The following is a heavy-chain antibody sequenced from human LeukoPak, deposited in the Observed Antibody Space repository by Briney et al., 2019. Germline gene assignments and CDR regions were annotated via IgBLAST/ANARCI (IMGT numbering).Heavy chain of an antibody. D-gene: IGHD2-21*02. CDR2: IHYGGRT. Sequence: SETLSLTCTVSGGSIRTSDYYWAWIRQPPGRGLEWIGTIHYGGRTFYKPPLKSRLTGSADTSRNQFYRKLSSVTAADTAVYYCARASGVLLSCEWANWFDTWGQGSLVTVSS. J-gene: IGHJ5*02. CDR1: GGSIRTSDYY. V-gene: IGHV4-39*01. CDR3: ARASGVLLSCEWANWFDT.